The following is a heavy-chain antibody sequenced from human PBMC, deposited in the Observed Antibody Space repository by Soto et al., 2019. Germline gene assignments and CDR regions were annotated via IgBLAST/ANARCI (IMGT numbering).Heavy chain of an antibody. CDR3: ARDGEGYCSGGSCSFYDY. Sequence: QVQLVESGGGVVQPGRSLRLSCAASGFTFSSYGMHWVRQAPGKGPEWVAVIWYDGSNKYYADSVKGRFTISRDNSKNTLYLQMNSLRAEDTAVYYCARDGEGYCSGGSCSFYDYWGQGTLVTVSS. D-gene: IGHD2-15*01. J-gene: IGHJ4*02. CDR1: GFTFSSYG. CDR2: IWYDGSNK. V-gene: IGHV3-33*01.